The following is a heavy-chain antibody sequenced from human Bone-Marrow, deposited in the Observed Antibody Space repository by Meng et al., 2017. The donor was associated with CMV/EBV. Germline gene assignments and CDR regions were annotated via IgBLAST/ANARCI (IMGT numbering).Heavy chain of an antibody. D-gene: IGHD6-13*01. V-gene: IGHV4-39*01. CDR2: IYYRGIT. J-gene: IGHJ4*02. CDR3: ARHPGRGWAAAGAEIDY. CDR1: GGSLSSSSYY. Sequence: GSMRLSCTVSGGSLSSSSYYWGWTRQPPGKGLEWIGSIYYRGITYYNPSLKSRVTISVDTSTNQFSLKLRSVTAADTAVYYCARHPGRGWAAAGAEIDYWGQGTLVTVSS.